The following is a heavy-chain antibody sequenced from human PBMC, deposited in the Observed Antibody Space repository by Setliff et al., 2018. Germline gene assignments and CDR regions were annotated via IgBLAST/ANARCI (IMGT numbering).Heavy chain of an antibody. Sequence: SETLSLTCGVSGYSISSGYYWGWVRQPPGKGLEWIGTTYYGGATHYNPSLKSRVTVSVDTSKNQFSLELRAVTAADTALYYCARENGYCSGGACYFMFDYWGRGTLVTVSS. J-gene: IGHJ4*02. CDR1: GYSISSGYY. CDR3: ARENGYCSGGACYFMFDY. CDR2: TYYGGAT. D-gene: IGHD2-15*01. V-gene: IGHV4-38-2*02.